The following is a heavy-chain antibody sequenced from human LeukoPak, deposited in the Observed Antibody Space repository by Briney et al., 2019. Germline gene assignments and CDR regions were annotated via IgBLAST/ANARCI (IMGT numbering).Heavy chain of an antibody. Sequence: ASVKVSCKASGYTFTCYYMHWVRQAPGQGLEWMGRINPNSGGTNYAQKFQGRVTMTRDTSISTAYMELSRLRSDDTAVYYCAIIAVADNFDYWGQGTLVTVSS. CDR2: INPNSGGT. D-gene: IGHD6-19*01. CDR3: AIIAVADNFDY. J-gene: IGHJ4*02. V-gene: IGHV1-2*06. CDR1: GYTFTCYY.